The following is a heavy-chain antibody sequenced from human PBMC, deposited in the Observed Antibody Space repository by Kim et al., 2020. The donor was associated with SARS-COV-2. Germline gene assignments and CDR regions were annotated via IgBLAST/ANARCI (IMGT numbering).Heavy chain of an antibody. Sequence: SQTLSLTCSASGASLSCYYYNWVRLPPGKGLEWIGYLYSSGRTNYNPSLRGRVTISVDTSKNTFSLRLISVTAADTAIYYCARGSGYDPYFDYWGQGLLVTVSS. D-gene: IGHD5-12*01. CDR3: ARGSGYDPYFDY. V-gene: IGHV4-59*01. J-gene: IGHJ4*02. CDR1: GASLSCYY. CDR2: LYSSGRT.